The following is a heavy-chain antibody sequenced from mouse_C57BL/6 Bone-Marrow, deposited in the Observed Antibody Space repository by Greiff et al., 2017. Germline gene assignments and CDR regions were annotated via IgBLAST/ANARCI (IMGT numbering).Heavy chain of an antibody. Sequence: VQLQQSGAELARPGASVKLSCKASGYTFTSYGISWVKQRTGQGLEWIGEISPRSGNTYYNEKFKGKATMTADKSSSTAYFELRSLTSEDSAVYFCANAYYSSYGFAYWGQGTLVTVSA. CDR2: ISPRSGNT. V-gene: IGHV1-81*01. CDR3: ANAYYSSYGFAY. CDR1: GYTFTSYG. J-gene: IGHJ3*01. D-gene: IGHD2-5*01.